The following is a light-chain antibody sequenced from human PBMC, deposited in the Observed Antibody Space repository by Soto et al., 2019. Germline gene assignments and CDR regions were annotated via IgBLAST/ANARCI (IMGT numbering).Light chain of an antibody. CDR2: GAS. CDR3: QQYANWPKT. J-gene: IGKJ1*01. CDR1: QSISSR. Sequence: EFVLTQSPDTLSLSTGEAATLSCRASQSISSRYVAWYQQKPGQAPRLLIYGASNRATGIPARFSGSGSGTEFTLTISSLQSEDLAVYYCQQYANWPKTFGQGTKVDIK. V-gene: IGKV3-15*01.